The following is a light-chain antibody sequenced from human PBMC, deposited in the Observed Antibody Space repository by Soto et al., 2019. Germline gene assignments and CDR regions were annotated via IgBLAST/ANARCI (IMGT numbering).Light chain of an antibody. Sequence: DIHVAQSPSSLSASLVDRGAIACRASQSISSYLNLYQQKPGKAPKLLIYAASSLQSGVPSRFSGSGSGTDFTLTISSLQPEDFATYFCQQYNSYPVTFGQGTRLEIK. V-gene: IGKV1-39*01. J-gene: IGKJ5*01. CDR2: AAS. CDR1: QSISSY. CDR3: QQYNSYPVT.